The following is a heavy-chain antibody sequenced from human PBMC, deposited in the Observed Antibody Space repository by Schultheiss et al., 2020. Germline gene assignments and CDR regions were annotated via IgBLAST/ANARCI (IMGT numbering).Heavy chain of an antibody. CDR3: VKGEIGDVYNMDV. J-gene: IGHJ6*02. V-gene: IGHV3-11*04. CDR1: GFTFSDYY. Sequence: GGSLRLSCAASGFTFSDYYMSWIRQAPGKGLEWVSYISSSGSTIYYADSVKGRFTTSRDISKNTLYLQMNTLRVEDTGVYYCVKGEIGDVYNMDVWGQGTTVTVSS. CDR2: ISSSGSTI. D-gene: IGHD4-17*01.